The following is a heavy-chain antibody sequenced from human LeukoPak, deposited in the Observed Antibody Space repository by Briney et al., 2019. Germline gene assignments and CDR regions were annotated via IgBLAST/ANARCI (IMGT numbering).Heavy chain of an antibody. Sequence: SVKVSCKASGGTFSSYAISWVRQAPGQGLEWMGRIIPILGTANYAQKFQGRVTITADKSTSTAYMELSSLRSEDTAVYYCAIPRGQYDSSGYYYHWGQGTLVTVSS. CDR2: IIPILGTA. J-gene: IGHJ5*02. CDR3: AIPRGQYDSSGYYYH. V-gene: IGHV1-69*04. D-gene: IGHD3-22*01. CDR1: GGTFSSYA.